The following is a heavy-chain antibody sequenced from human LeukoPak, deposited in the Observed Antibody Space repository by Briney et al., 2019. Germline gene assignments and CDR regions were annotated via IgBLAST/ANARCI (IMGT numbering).Heavy chain of an antibody. CDR1: GGSISSYY. Sequence: SETLSLTCTVSGGSISSYYWSWIRQPPGKGLEWIGYIYYSGSTNYNPSLKSRVTISVDTSKNQFSLRLSSVTAADTAVYYCARDRQTGNFDYWGQGTLVTVSS. D-gene: IGHD3-9*01. CDR3: ARDRQTGNFDY. CDR2: IYYSGST. J-gene: IGHJ4*02. V-gene: IGHV4-59*01.